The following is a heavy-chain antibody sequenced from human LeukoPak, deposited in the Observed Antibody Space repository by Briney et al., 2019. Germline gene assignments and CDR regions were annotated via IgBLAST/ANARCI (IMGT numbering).Heavy chain of an antibody. D-gene: IGHD3-10*01. CDR2: IYCSGST. V-gene: IGHV4-39*07. Sequence: PSEILSLTCTVSGGSISSSSYYWGWIRQPPGKGLEWIGSIYCSGSTYYNPSLKSRVTISVDTSKNQFSLKLSSVTAADTAVYYCASRYGSGSKRGFYHYYMDVWGKGTTVTISS. CDR1: GGSISSSSYY. CDR3: ASRYGSGSKRGFYHYYMDV. J-gene: IGHJ6*03.